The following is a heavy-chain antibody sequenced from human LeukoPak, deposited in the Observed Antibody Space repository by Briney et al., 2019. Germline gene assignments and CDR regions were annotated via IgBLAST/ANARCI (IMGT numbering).Heavy chain of an antibody. Sequence: PGGSLRLSCAASGFTFSRHWMSWVRQAPGKGLEWVANIKEDGREKKYVYSLKDRFTISRDNTKNSVYLQMSGLRVDDTAIYYCARDKEGGSNDHWGQGTLVTVSS. V-gene: IGHV3-7*01. CDR2: IKEDGREK. J-gene: IGHJ4*02. CDR1: GFTFSRHW. CDR3: ARDKEGGSNDH. D-gene: IGHD2-15*01.